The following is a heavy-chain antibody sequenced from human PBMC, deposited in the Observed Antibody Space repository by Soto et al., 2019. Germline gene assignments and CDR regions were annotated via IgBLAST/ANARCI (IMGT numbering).Heavy chain of an antibody. CDR2: IVVGSGNT. CDR3: AAVANLYYYDSSGYYS. Sequence: SVKVSCKASGFTFTSSAVQWVRQARGQRLEWIGWIVVGSGNTNYAQKFQERVTITRDMSTSTAYMELSSLRSEDTAVYYCAAVANLYYYDSSGYYSWGQGALVTVSS. V-gene: IGHV1-58*01. CDR1: GFTFTSSA. J-gene: IGHJ4*02. D-gene: IGHD3-22*01.